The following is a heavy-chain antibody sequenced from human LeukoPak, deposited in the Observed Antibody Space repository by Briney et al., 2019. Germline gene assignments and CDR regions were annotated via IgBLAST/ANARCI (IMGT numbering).Heavy chain of an antibody. CDR2: ISSSSSYI. D-gene: IGHD1-1*01. V-gene: IGHV3-21*01. CDR1: GFTFSSYG. Sequence: GGSLRLSCAASGFTFSSYGMHWVRQAPGKGLEWVSSISSSSSYIYYADSVKGRFTIYRDNAKNSLYLQMNSLRAEDTAVYYCATGGQLEKVFLYWGQGALVTVSS. CDR3: ATGGQLEKVFLY. J-gene: IGHJ4*02.